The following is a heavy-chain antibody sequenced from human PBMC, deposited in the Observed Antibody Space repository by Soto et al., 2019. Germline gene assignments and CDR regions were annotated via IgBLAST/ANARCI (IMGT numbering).Heavy chain of an antibody. CDR1: GYTFTSYD. CDR3: ATCFSSSCHNYYYYMDV. D-gene: IGHD6-13*01. CDR2: MNPNSGNT. J-gene: IGHJ6*03. Sequence: ASVKVSCKASGYTFTSYDINWVRQASGQGLEWMGWMNPNSGNTGYAQKFQGRVTMTRNTSISTAYMELSSLRSEDTAVYYCATCFSSSCHNYYYYMDVWGKGTTVTVSS. V-gene: IGHV1-8*01.